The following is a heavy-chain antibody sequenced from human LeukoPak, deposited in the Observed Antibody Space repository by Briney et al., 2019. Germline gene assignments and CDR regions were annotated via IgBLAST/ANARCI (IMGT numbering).Heavy chain of an antibody. CDR2: ISGDGKTT. CDR3: AKGVRSGTYYNCFDS. CDR1: GFNVDDYA. V-gene: IGHV3-43*02. J-gene: IGHJ5*01. Sequence: GGSLRRSCVASGFNVDDYALHWVRQAPGKGLEWISLISGDGKTTHYANSVKGRFTISRDNSENSLYLRMSSLRSEDTALYYCAKGVRSGTYYNCFDSWGQGTLVTVSS. D-gene: IGHD1-26*01.